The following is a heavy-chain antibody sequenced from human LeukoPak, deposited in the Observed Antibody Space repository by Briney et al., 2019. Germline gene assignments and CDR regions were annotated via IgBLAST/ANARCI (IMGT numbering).Heavy chain of an antibody. CDR2: XYYSGST. CDR3: ARGVGYYYDKRLRYFDY. D-gene: IGHD3-22*01. J-gene: IGHJ4*02. Sequence: PSETLSLTCTVSGGSISSYYWSWIRQPPGKGLEXXXXXYYSGSTNYNPSLKSRVTISVDTSKNQFSLKLSSVTAADTAVYYCARGVGYYYDKRLRYFDYWGQGTLVTVSS. V-gene: IGHV4-59*12. CDR1: GGSISSYY.